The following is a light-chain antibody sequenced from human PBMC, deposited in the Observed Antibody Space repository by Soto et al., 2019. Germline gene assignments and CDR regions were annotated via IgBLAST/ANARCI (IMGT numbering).Light chain of an antibody. Sequence: ETVLTQSPGTLSLSPGERAALSCRASQRVSSDDLSWYQQKPGQAPRLLIFRASDRPTAIPDRFSGSGFGTDFTLTISSLEPEDFAVYYCQQSSNGATFGPGTKVDVK. V-gene: IGKV3-11*01. CDR3: QQSSNGAT. CDR1: QRVSSD. CDR2: RAS. J-gene: IGKJ3*01.